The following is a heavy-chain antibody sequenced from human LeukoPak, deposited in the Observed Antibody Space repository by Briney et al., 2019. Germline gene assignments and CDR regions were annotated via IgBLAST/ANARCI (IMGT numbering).Heavy chain of an antibody. Sequence: SGTLSLTCAVSGGSISSSNWWSWVRQPPGKGLEWIGEIHPSGSTNYNPSLWSRLTISLDTSKNQFSLKLSSVTAADTALYYCLRGRDAYKGGNYWGQGTLVTVSS. D-gene: IGHD5-24*01. CDR3: LRGRDAYKGGNY. J-gene: IGHJ4*02. CDR2: IHPSGST. V-gene: IGHV4-4*02. CDR1: GGSISSSNW.